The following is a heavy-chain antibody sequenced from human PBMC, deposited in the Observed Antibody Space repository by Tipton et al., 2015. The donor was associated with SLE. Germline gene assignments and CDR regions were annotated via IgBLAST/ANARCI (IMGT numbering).Heavy chain of an antibody. V-gene: IGHV1-2*02. D-gene: IGHD5-18*01. CDR2: INPNSGGT. CDR3: ARPMVTGYYYGMDV. Sequence: QVQLVQSGAEVKKPGASVKVSCKASGYTFTGYYMHWVRQAPGQGLEWMGWINPNSGGTNHAQKFQGRVTMTRDTSISTAYMELSRLRSDDTAVYYCARPMVTGYYYGMDVWGQGTTVTVSS. CDR1: GYTFTGYY. J-gene: IGHJ6*02.